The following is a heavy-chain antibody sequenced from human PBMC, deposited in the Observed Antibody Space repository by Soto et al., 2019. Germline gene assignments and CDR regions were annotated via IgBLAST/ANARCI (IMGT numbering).Heavy chain of an antibody. V-gene: IGHV3-21*01. CDR3: ARDSRIVARPAMGSVGFDP. CDR1: GFTFSDYS. J-gene: IGHJ5*02. Sequence: EVQLVESGGGLVKPGESLRLSCATSGFTFSDYSMNWVRQAPGKDLEWISSISTGGNYVYYADSVKGRFTISRDNAKSSLYRQMDSLRAEDTAVYYCARDSRIVARPAMGSVGFDPWGQGTLVTVSS. D-gene: IGHD2-2*01. CDR2: ISTGGNYV.